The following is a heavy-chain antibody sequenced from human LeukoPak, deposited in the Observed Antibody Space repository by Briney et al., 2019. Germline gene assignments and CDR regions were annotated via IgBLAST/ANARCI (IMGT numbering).Heavy chain of an antibody. CDR2: ISYDGSNK. J-gene: IGHJ4*02. CDR1: GFTFSSYG. D-gene: IGHD4-11*01. CDR3: ARVQEYSNGSY. Sequence: GRSLRLSCAASGFTFSSYGMHWVRQAPGKGLEWVAVISYDGSNKYYADSVKGRFTISRDNSKNTLYLQMNSLRAEDTAVYYCARVQEYSNGSYWGQGILVTVSS. V-gene: IGHV3-30*03.